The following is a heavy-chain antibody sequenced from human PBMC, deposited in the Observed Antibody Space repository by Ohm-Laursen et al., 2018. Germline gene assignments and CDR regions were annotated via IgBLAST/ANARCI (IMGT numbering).Heavy chain of an antibody. D-gene: IGHD3-9*01. Sequence: SLRLSCTASGFTFNNYAMTWVRQAPGRGLEWVSAISGGGGSTYYADSVKGRFTISRDNSRNTLDLQMNSLRVEDTALYYCARDIDWVAFDYWGQGTLVTVSS. CDR3: ARDIDWVAFDY. V-gene: IGHV3-23*01. CDR1: GFTFNNYA. CDR2: ISGGGGST. J-gene: IGHJ4*02.